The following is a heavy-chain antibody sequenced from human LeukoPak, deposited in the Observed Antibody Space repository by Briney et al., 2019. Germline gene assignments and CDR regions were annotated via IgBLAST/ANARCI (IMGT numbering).Heavy chain of an antibody. V-gene: IGHV3-48*04. Sequence: GGSLRLSCAASGFTFSSYAMRWVRQAPGKGLEWVSYISSSGSTIYYADSVKGRFTISRDNAKNSLYLQMNSLRAEDTAVYYCARESFAARWDWGQGTLVTVSS. CDR2: ISSSGSTI. D-gene: IGHD6-6*01. CDR3: ARESFAARWD. J-gene: IGHJ4*02. CDR1: GFTFSSYA.